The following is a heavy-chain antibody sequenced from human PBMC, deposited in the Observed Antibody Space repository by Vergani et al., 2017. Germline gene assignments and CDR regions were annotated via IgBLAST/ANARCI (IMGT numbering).Heavy chain of an antibody. J-gene: IGHJ4*02. CDR1: GFTFSSYA. V-gene: IGHV3-23*01. Sequence: EVQLLESGGGLVQPGGSLRLSCAASGFTFSSYAMSWVRQAPGKGLEWVSAISGSGGSTYYEDSVKGRFTISRDNSKNTLYLQMNSLRAEDTAVYYCAKDLSNGGKGRGYFDYWGQGTLVTVSS. CDR2: ISGSGGST. CDR3: AKDLSNGGKGRGYFDY. D-gene: IGHD4-23*01.